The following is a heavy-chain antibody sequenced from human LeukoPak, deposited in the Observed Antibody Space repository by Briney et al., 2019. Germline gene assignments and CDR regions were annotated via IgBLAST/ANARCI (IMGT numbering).Heavy chain of an antibody. Sequence: SETLSLTCTVSGGSFNGYFWSWIRQPPGKGLEWLGHVYFSGSTKYNPSLESRVAILIDTSKKQSSLKLSSVTAADTAVYYCARGQTAAGEIWYFDYWGQGSLLTVAS. CDR1: GGSFNGYF. D-gene: IGHD6-13*01. J-gene: IGHJ4*02. CDR2: VYFSGST. V-gene: IGHV4-59*01. CDR3: ARGQTAAGEIWYFDY.